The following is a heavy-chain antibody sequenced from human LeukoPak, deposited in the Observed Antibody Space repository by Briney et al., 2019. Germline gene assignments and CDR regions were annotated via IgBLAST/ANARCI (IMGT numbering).Heavy chain of an antibody. V-gene: IGHV4-34*01. CDR2: INHSGST. CDR1: GGSFSGYY. D-gene: IGHD4-17*01. Sequence: SETLSLTCAVYGGSFSGYYWSWIRQPPGKGLEWIGEINHSGSTNYNPSLKSRVTISVDTSKNQFSLKPSSVTAADTAVYYCARVAPVTKGDYWGQGTLVTVSS. J-gene: IGHJ4*02. CDR3: ARVAPVTKGDY.